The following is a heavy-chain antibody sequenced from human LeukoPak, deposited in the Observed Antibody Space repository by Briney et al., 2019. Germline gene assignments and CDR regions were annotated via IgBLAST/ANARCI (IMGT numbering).Heavy chain of an antibody. CDR2: IYNGGIT. CDR1: GGSISVFY. J-gene: IGHJ2*01. V-gene: IGHV4-59*01. D-gene: IGHD2-15*01. Sequence: KPSETLSLACTVSGGSISVFYWSWIRQAPGKGLERIGTIYNGGITNYNPSLKSRLTVSVDTSKRLFSLKLTSVTAADTAVYYCARGITVVAGSTPYWYFDLWGRGTLVTVSS. CDR3: ARGITVVAGSTPYWYFDL.